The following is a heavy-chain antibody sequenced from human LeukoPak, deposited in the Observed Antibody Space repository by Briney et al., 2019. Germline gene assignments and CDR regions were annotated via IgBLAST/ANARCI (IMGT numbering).Heavy chain of an antibody. CDR3: ARHQTVLLWFGESGPIDY. Sequence: XXLSXTCTVSGGSISSSSYYWGWIRQPPGKGLEWIGSIYYSGSTYYNPSLKSRVTISVDTSKNQFSLKLSSVTAADTAVYYCARHQTVLLWFGESGPIDYWGQGTLVTVSS. J-gene: IGHJ4*02. CDR2: IYYSGST. V-gene: IGHV4-39*01. CDR1: GGSISSSSYY. D-gene: IGHD3-10*01.